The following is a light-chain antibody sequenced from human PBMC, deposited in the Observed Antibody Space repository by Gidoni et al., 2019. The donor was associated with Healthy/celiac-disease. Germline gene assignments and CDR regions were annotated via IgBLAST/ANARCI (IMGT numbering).Light chain of an antibody. CDR2: DAS. Sequence: DIQMTQSPSSLSASVGDRVTITCQASQDIINYLNWYQQKPGKAPKLLIYDASNLETGVPSRFSGRGSGTDFTFTISSLQPEDISTYYCQQYDNLPMYTFGQGTKLEIK. J-gene: IGKJ2*01. CDR3: QQYDNLPMYT. CDR1: QDIINY. V-gene: IGKV1-33*01.